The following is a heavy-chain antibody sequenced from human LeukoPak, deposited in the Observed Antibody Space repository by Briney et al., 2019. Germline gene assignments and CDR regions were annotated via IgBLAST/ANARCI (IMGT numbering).Heavy chain of an antibody. Sequence: GGSLRLSCEASGFTFSDSAMSWVRQASGRGLEWVSLVSASGGNSYYADSVKGRFTVSRDSSKNTLHLQMNSLRAEDTAVYYCARDIELSCWGQGTLVTVSS. D-gene: IGHD1-26*01. CDR2: VSASGGNS. J-gene: IGHJ4*02. CDR1: GFTFSDSA. CDR3: ARDIELSC. V-gene: IGHV3-23*01.